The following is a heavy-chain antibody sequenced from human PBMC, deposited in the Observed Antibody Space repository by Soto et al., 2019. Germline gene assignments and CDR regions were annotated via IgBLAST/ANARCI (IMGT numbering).Heavy chain of an antibody. D-gene: IGHD4-4*01. Sequence: ASVKVSCKASGYTFTSYGISWVRQAPGQGLEWMGWISAYNGNTNYAQKLQGRVTMTTDTSTSTAYMELRSLRSDDTAVYYCARDHIFQRATTGFDPWGQGTLVTVSS. J-gene: IGHJ5*02. CDR1: GYTFTSYG. CDR3: ARDHIFQRATTGFDP. CDR2: ISAYNGNT. V-gene: IGHV1-18*01.